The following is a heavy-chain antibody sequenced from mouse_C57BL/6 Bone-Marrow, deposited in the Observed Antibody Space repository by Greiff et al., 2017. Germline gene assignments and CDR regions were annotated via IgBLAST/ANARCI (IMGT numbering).Heavy chain of an antibody. CDR2: INPSSGYT. Sequence: VQLKQSGAELARPGASVKMSCKASGYTFTSYTMHWVKQRPGQGLEWIGYINPSSGYTKYNQKFKDKATLTADKSSSTAYMQLSSLTSEYSAVYSCAIYGSTWFAYWGQGTLVTVSA. J-gene: IGHJ3*01. V-gene: IGHV1-4*01. CDR1: GYTFTSYT. D-gene: IGHD1-1*01. CDR3: AIYGSTWFAY.